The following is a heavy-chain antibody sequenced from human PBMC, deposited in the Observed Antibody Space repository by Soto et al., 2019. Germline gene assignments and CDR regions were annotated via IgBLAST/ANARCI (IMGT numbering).Heavy chain of an antibody. V-gene: IGHV3-74*03. Sequence: PGGSLRLSCAASGFTFSNFWMHWVRQAPGKGLVWVSRINSDGSSTMYRDSVKGRFTIFRDNVKNTLFLQMNSLRAEDTAVYYWNRGPAPIAGIDYWGQGTLVTVSS. CDR2: INSDGSST. CDR1: GFTFSNFW. J-gene: IGHJ4*02. D-gene: IGHD3-10*01. CDR3: NRGPAPIAGIDY.